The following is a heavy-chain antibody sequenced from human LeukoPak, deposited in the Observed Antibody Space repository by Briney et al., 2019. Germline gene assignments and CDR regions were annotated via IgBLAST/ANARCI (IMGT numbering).Heavy chain of an antibody. Sequence: SETLSLTCIVSGGSISSSSYYWGWIRQPPGKGLEWIGSIYYSGSTYYNPSLKSRVTISVDTSKNQFSLKLSSVTATDTAVYYCASQGGGISGYYYYYWGQGTLVTVSS. V-gene: IGHV4-39*01. CDR1: GGSISSSSYY. CDR3: ASQGGGISGYYYYY. J-gene: IGHJ4*02. D-gene: IGHD3-22*01. CDR2: IYYSGST.